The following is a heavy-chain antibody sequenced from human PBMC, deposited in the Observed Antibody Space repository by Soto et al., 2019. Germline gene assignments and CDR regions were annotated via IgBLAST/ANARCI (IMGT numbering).Heavy chain of an antibody. J-gene: IGHJ4*02. D-gene: IGHD3-10*01. Sequence: SETLSLTCAVYGRSFSGYYWSWIRQPPGKGLEWIGEINHSGSTDYNPSLKSRVTISVDTSKNQFSLKLSSVTAADTAVYYCASLDVDPGTLDYWGQGTLVTVSS. CDR1: GRSFSGYY. V-gene: IGHV4-34*01. CDR3: ASLDVDPGTLDY. CDR2: INHSGST.